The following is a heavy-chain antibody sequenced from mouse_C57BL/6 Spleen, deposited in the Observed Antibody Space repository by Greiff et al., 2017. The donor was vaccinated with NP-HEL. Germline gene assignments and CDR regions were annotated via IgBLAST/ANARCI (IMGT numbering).Heavy chain of an antibody. Sequence: QVQLQQSGAELVKPGASVKISCKASGYAFSSYWMNWVKQRPGTGLEWIGQIYPGDGDTNYNGKFKGKATLTADKSSSTAYMQLSSLTSEDSAVYFCARFPLYDYGGDYWGQGTTLTVSS. V-gene: IGHV1-80*01. D-gene: IGHD2-4*01. CDR3: ARFPLYDYGGDY. J-gene: IGHJ2*01. CDR1: GYAFSSYW. CDR2: IYPGDGDT.